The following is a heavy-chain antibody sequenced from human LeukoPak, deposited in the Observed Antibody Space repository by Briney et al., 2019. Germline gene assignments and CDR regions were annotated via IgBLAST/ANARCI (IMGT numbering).Heavy chain of an antibody. CDR3: ARDGRDIVVVPAAMVSTTAPALDY. D-gene: IGHD2-2*01. Sequence: GRSLRLSCAAPGFTFDDYAMHWVRQAPGKGLEWVAVISYDGSNKYYADSVKGRFTISRDNSKNTLYLQMNSLRAEDTAVYYCARDGRDIVVVPAAMVSTTAPALDYWGQGTLVTVSS. CDR2: ISYDGSNK. CDR1: GFTFDDYA. J-gene: IGHJ4*02. V-gene: IGHV3-30*04.